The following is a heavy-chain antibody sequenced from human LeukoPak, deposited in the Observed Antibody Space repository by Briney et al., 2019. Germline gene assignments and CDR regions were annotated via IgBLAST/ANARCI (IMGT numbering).Heavy chain of an antibody. CDR1: GYSFTSYW. J-gene: IGHJ3*02. V-gene: IGHV5-51*01. D-gene: IGHD1-26*01. CDR2: IYPGDSDT. CDR3: AGLRSGSYRAFDI. Sequence: GASLKISCKGSGYSFTSYWIGWVRQMPGKGLEWMGIIYPGDSDTRYSPSFQGQVTISADKSISTAYLQWSSLKASDTAMYYCAGLRSGSYRAFDIWGQGTMVTVSS.